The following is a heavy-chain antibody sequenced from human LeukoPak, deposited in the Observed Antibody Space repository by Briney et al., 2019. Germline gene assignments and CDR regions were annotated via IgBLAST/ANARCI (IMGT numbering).Heavy chain of an antibody. CDR3: ARLQRITMNAFDI. D-gene: IGHD3-22*01. CDR1: GASISSSNW. V-gene: IGHV4-4*02. CDR2: IYHSGST. J-gene: IGHJ3*02. Sequence: SETLSLTCAVSGASISSSNWWSWVRQPPGKGLEWIGEIYHSGSTNYNPSLKSRVTISADKSKNQFSLKLNSVTAADTAVYYCARLQRITMNAFDIWGQGTMVTVSS.